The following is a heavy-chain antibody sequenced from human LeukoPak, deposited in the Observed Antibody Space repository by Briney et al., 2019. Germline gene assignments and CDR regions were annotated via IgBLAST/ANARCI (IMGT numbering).Heavy chain of an antibody. J-gene: IGHJ4*02. V-gene: IGHV5-51*01. Sequence: GESLKISCKGSGYSFTTYWIGWVRQMPGKGLEYMGIISPGDSDTRYSPSFQGQVTISVDKSISTAYLQWSSLKASDTAMYYCARRSSIAAPLFDDWGQGTLATVSS. CDR3: ARRSSIAAPLFDD. D-gene: IGHD6-6*01. CDR2: ISPGDSDT. CDR1: GYSFTTYW.